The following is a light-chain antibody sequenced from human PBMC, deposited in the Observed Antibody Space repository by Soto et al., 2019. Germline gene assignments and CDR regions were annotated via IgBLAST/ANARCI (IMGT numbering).Light chain of an antibody. Sequence: DIQMTQSPSSLSDSVGDRVTITCLASQTISSWLAWYQQKPGKAPKLLIYKASTLKSGVPSRFSGSGSGTEFTLTISSLQPDDFATYYCQHYNSYSEAFGQGTKVDI. V-gene: IGKV1-5*03. CDR3: QHYNSYSEA. CDR1: QTISSW. J-gene: IGKJ1*01. CDR2: KAS.